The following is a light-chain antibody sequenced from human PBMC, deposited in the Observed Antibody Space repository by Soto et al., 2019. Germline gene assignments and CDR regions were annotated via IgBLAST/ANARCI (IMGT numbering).Light chain of an antibody. CDR3: QQLNSYTLT. CDR2: GAS. J-gene: IGKJ5*01. CDR1: QGFSTY. V-gene: IGKV1-9*01. Sequence: IQLTQSPSSLSASVGDRVTITCRASQGFSTYLAWYQQKPGKAPKLLIYGASTLQSGVPSRFSGSGSGTDCTLTISSLQSEDFAPYYCQQLNSYTLTFGQGTRQEIK.